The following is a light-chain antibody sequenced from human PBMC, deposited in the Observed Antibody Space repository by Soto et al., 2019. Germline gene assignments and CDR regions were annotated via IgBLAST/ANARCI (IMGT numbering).Light chain of an antibody. CDR1: QSVNSHF. CDR2: GAS. V-gene: IGKV3-20*01. J-gene: IGKJ3*01. CDR3: QLYGTSPGFT. Sequence: EIVLTQSPGTLSLSPGERGTLSCRASQSVNSHFLAWYQQKPGQAPRLLIYGASSRAPGIPDRFSGSGSGTDFVLTISRLEPEDFAVYYCQLYGTSPGFTFGPGTKVDVK.